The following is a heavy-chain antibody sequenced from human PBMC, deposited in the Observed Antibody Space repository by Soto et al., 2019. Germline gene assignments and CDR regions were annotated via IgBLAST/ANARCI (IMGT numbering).Heavy chain of an antibody. D-gene: IGHD6-13*01. Sequence: QVQLQESGPGLVKPSETLSLTCTVSGGSISSYYWSWIRQPAGKGLEWIGRIYTSGSTNYNPALKSRVTMSVNTSKNQYTLKLSSVTAEDTAVYYCARGGSGIAAAYFDYWGQGTLVTVSS. CDR1: GGSISSYY. V-gene: IGHV4-4*07. CDR2: IYTSGST. J-gene: IGHJ4*02. CDR3: ARGGSGIAAAYFDY.